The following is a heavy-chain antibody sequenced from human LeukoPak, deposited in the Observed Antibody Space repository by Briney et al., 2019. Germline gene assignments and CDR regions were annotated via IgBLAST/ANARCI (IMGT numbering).Heavy chain of an antibody. J-gene: IGHJ6*02. Sequence: SETLSLTCTVSGGSISTYYWSWIRQPPGKGLEWIGYIYYSGSTNYNPSLKSRVTISVDTSKNQFSLKLSSVTAADTAVYYCARVYYYYGMDVWGQGTTVTVSS. CDR3: ARVYYYYGMDV. V-gene: IGHV4-59*12. CDR1: GGSISTYY. CDR2: IYYSGST.